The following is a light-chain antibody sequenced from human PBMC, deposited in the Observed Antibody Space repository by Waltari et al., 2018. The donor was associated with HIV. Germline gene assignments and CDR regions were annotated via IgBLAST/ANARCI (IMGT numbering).Light chain of an antibody. CDR1: SSNIGHHD. J-gene: IGLJ3*02. Sequence: QSVLTQPPSVSAAPGPTVTISCSGSSSNIGHHDVSWYQQLPVTAPNLRIDGNHMRPSGIPDRCPGSKSGASATLGITGLQSGDEAGYYCGTWDSCLSAVFDGGTKLTVL. CDR3: GTWDSCLSAV. V-gene: IGLV1-51*01. CDR2: GNH.